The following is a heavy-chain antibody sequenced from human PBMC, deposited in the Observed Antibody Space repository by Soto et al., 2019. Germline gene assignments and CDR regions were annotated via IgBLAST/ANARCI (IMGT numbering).Heavy chain of an antibody. V-gene: IGHV1-69*02. J-gene: IGHJ3*02. Sequence: QVQLVQSGAEVKKPGSSVKVSCKVSGGTFSYYTINWVRQAPGQGLEWMGRVIPIVDITNYAQKFEGSVTITADKSTNTAYMELSNLRTDDTSMYYCEEATSEDAIDIWGQGTMVTVSS. D-gene: IGHD1-26*01. CDR1: GGTFSYYT. CDR2: VIPIVDIT. CDR3: EEATSEDAIDI.